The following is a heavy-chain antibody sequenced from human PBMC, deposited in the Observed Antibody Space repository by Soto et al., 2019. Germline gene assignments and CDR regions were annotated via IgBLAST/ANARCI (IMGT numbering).Heavy chain of an antibody. CDR1: GGTFSSYA. Sequence: SVKVSCKASGGTFSSYAISWVRQAPGQGLEWMGGIIPIFGTANYAQKFQGRVTITADESTSTAYMELSSLRSEDTAVYYCARVSITIFGVVINPDYYYYGMDVWGQGTTVTVSS. D-gene: IGHD3-3*01. V-gene: IGHV1-69*13. CDR3: ARVSITIFGVVINPDYYYYGMDV. CDR2: IIPIFGTA. J-gene: IGHJ6*02.